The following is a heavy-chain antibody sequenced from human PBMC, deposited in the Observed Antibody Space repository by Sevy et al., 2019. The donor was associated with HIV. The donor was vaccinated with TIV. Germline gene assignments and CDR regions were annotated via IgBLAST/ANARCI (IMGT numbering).Heavy chain of an antibody. CDR3: ARAPHGRLRVDFWSGYSYYYGMDV. D-gene: IGHD3-3*01. CDR2: IYYSGST. Sequence: SETLSLTCTVSGGSVSSGSYYWSWIRQPPGKGLEWIGYIYYSGSTNYYPSLKSRVTISVDTSKNQFSLKLSSVTAADTAVYYCARAPHGRLRVDFWSGYSYYYGMDVWGQGTTVTVSS. J-gene: IGHJ6*02. CDR1: GGSVSSGSYY. V-gene: IGHV4-61*01.